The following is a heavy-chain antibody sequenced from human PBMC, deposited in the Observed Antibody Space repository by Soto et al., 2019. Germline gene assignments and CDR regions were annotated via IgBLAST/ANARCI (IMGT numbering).Heavy chain of an antibody. J-gene: IGHJ4*02. V-gene: IGHV1-18*01. CDR2: ISAYKGDT. CDR1: GYTFTNYG. Sequence: ASVKVSCKASGYTFTNYGISWVRQAPGQGLEWMAWISAYKGDTNYAQNLRGRVTMTTDTSTNTAYMELRSLRDDDTAVYYCARDLDGSGSYYTDYWGPGTLVTISS. D-gene: IGHD3-10*01. CDR3: ARDLDGSGSYYTDY.